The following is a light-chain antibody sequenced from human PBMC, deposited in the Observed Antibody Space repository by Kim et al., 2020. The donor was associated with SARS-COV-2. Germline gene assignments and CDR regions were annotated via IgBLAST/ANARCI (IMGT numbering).Light chain of an antibody. CDR3: QQYYSYPCT. CDR2: AAS. CDR1: QGISSY. J-gene: IGKJ2*02. V-gene: IGKV1-8*01. Sequence: AIRITQSPSSLSASTGDTVTITCRASQGISSYLAWYQQKPGKAPKLLIYAASTLQSGVPSRFSGSGSGTDFTLTISCLQSEDFATYYCQQYYSYPCTFGQGTKLEI.